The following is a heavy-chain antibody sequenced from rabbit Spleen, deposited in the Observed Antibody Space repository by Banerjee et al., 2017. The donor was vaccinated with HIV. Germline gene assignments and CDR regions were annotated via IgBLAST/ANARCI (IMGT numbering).Heavy chain of an antibody. CDR3: ARDTSSSFSSYGMDL. CDR1: GVSFNSGYD. D-gene: IGHD1-1*01. J-gene: IGHJ6*01. CDR2: IAAGSSGRT. Sequence: QEQLVESGGGLVQPEGSLTLTCKASGVSFNSGYDMCWVRQAPGKGLEWITCIAAGSSGRTYSATWAKGRFTISKTSSTTVTLQMTRLTAADTSTYFCARDTSSSFSSYGMDLWGPGTLVTV. V-gene: IGHV1S45*01.